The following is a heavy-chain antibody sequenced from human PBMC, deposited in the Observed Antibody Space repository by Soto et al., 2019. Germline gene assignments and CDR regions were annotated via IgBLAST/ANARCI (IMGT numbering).Heavy chain of an antibody. V-gene: IGHV4-31*03. CDR1: GGSISTGGYY. CDR2: FYYSGST. Sequence: QVQLQESGPGLVKPSQTLFLTCTVSGGSISTGGYYWNWIRQHPGKGLEWIGYFYYSGSTYYNPSLSSRVTTSVNTSKTQFSLKLSSVTAADTAVYYCARSVFPWGQGTMVTVSS. J-gene: IGHJ5*02. CDR3: ARSVFP.